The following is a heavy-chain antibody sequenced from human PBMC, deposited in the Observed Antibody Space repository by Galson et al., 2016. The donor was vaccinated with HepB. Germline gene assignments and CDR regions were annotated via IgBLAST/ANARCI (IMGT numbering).Heavy chain of an antibody. J-gene: IGHJ6*02. CDR2: INSLSTAA. V-gene: IGHV3-48*02. Sequence: SLRLSCAASGFTFSSYWMSWVRQAPGKGLEWISYINSLSTAAYYADSVKGRFFISRDNVRNSVFLQMNSLSDEDTAVYYCARAGHGSGSYYDYSYFAMDVWGQGTTVTVSS. CDR3: ARAGHGSGSYYDYSYFAMDV. D-gene: IGHD3-10*01. CDR1: GFTFSSYW.